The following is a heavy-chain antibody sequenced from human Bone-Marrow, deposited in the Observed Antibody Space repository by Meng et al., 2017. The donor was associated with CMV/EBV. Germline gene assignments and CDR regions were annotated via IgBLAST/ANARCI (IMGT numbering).Heavy chain of an antibody. D-gene: IGHD5-12*01. J-gene: IGHJ3*02. V-gene: IGHV1-24*01. Sequence: ASVKVSCKVSGYTLTELSMHWVRQAPGKGLEWMGGFDPEDGETIYAQKFQGRVTMTEDTSTDTAYMELSSLRSEDTAVYYCATYIGTNDAFDIWGQGTMVTGSS. CDR2: FDPEDGET. CDR3: ATYIGTNDAFDI. CDR1: GYTLTELS.